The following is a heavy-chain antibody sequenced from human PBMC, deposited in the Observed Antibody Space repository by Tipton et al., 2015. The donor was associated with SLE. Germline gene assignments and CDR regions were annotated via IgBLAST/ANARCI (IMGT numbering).Heavy chain of an antibody. Sequence: LRLSCSVSGGSMSSYYWSWIRQPPGKGLEWIGYIYYSGSTNYNPSFKSRVTISLDMSRNQFSLKLISMTAADTAVYFCARGAHFYGFFDSWGQGTLVTVSP. CDR2: IYYSGST. J-gene: IGHJ4*02. CDR3: ARGAHFYGFFDS. CDR1: GGSMSSYY. D-gene: IGHD3-3*02. V-gene: IGHV4-59*12.